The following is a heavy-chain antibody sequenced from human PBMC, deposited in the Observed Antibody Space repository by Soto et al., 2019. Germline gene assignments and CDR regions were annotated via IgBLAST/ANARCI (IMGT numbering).Heavy chain of an antibody. V-gene: IGHV3-23*01. CDR2: ISGSGGST. CDR3: AKDSYYFWSGYSANWFDP. J-gene: IGHJ5*02. CDR1: GFTFSSYA. D-gene: IGHD3-3*01. Sequence: GGYLRLSCAASGFTFSSYAMSWVRQAPGKGLEWVSAISGSGGSTYYADSVKGRFTISRDNSKNTLYLQMNSLRAEDTAVYYCAKDSYYFWSGYSANWFDPWGQGTLGTGSS.